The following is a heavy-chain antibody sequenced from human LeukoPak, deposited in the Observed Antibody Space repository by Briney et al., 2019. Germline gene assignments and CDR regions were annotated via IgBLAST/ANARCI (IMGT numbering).Heavy chain of an antibody. Sequence: GGSPRLSCAASGFTFSSYGMHWVRQAPGKGLEWVAVIWYDGSNKYYADSVKGRFTISRDNSKNTLYLQMNSLRAEDTAVYYCARDGIVVVTYYFDYWGQGTLVTVSS. V-gene: IGHV3-33*01. CDR2: IWYDGSNK. CDR1: GFTFSSYG. CDR3: ARDGIVVVTYYFDY. J-gene: IGHJ4*02. D-gene: IGHD2-21*02.